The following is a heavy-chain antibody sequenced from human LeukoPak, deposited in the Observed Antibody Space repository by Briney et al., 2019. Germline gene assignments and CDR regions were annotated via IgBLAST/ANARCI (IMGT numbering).Heavy chain of an antibody. CDR1: GFTVSSNE. CDR2: INSDGSST. CDR3: ARDWWDSIAVATAD. V-gene: IGHV3-74*01. Sequence: GGSLRLSCAASGFTVSSNEMSWVRQAPGKGLEWVSRINSDGSSTSYADSVKGRFTISRDNAKNTLYLQMNSLRAEDTAVYYCARDWWDSIAVATADWGQGTLVTVSS. D-gene: IGHD6-19*01. J-gene: IGHJ4*02.